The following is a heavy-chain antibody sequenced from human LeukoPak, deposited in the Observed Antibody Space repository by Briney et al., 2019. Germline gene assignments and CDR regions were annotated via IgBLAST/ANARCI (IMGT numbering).Heavy chain of an antibody. CDR2: INPSAGST. CDR1: GYTFTSNY. CDR3: LREGQYSYRYFDY. Sequence: ASVTVSCKASGYTFTSNYIHWVRQAPGQGLEWMGIINPSAGSTTYAQKFQGRVTMTRDTSTSTVYMGLSSLRSEDTAVYYCLREGQYSYRYFDYWGQGTLVTVSS. D-gene: IGHD5-18*01. V-gene: IGHV1-46*01. J-gene: IGHJ4*02.